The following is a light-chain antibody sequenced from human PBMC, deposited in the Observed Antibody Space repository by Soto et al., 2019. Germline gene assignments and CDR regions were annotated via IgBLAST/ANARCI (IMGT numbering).Light chain of an antibody. J-gene: IGKJ4*01. CDR1: EGINTG. Sequence: AIQLTQSPSSLSASVGDRVTITCRASEGINTGVAWYQHKPGKSPKLLIYETSNLASGVSLRFSSTGYGTQFALTIGGLQPEDFATYHYQQFSAYPLTFGGGTKVEIK. CDR2: ETS. V-gene: IGKV1-13*02. CDR3: QQFSAYPLT.